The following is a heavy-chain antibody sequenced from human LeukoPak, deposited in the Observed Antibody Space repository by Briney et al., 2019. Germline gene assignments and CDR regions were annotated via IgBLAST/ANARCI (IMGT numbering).Heavy chain of an antibody. J-gene: IGHJ4*02. CDR3: ARESSGPSDFDY. CDR1: GFTFSSYS. D-gene: IGHD3-10*01. CDR2: ISSSSSTI. Sequence: PGGSLRLSCAASGFTFSSYSMNWVRQAPGKGLEWVSSISSSSSTIYYADSVKGRFTISRDNAKNSLYLQMNSLRAEDTAVYYCARESSGPSDFDYWGQGTLVTVSS. V-gene: IGHV3-48*01.